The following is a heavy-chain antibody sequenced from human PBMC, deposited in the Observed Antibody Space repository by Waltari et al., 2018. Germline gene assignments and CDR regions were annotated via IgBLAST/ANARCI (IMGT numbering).Heavy chain of an antibody. CDR2: IRSKAYGGTT. CDR3: TRVGRYCGGDCYSIY. V-gene: IGHV3-49*04. D-gene: IGHD2-21*02. Sequence: EVQLVESGGGLVQPGRSLRLSCTASGFTFGDYAMSWVRQAPGRGLEWVVFIRSKAYGGTTEYAASVKGRFTISRDDSKSIAYLQMNSLKTEDTAVYYCTRVGRYCGGDCYSIYWGQGTLVTVSS. J-gene: IGHJ4*02. CDR1: GFTFGDYA.